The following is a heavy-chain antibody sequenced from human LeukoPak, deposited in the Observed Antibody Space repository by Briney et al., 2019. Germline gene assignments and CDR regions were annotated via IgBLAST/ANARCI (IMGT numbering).Heavy chain of an antibody. CDR2: ISDSGGHT. J-gene: IGHJ4*02. Sequence: GGSLRLSCAASGFTFSSYAMSWVRQAPGKGLEWVSSISDSGGHTYYAVSVRGRFTISRDNSKNTVFLQMNSLRAEDTAVYYCAKDGVWQTYYFDYWGQGTLVTVSS. V-gene: IGHV3-23*01. D-gene: IGHD3-10*01. CDR3: AKDGVWQTYYFDY. CDR1: GFTFSSYA.